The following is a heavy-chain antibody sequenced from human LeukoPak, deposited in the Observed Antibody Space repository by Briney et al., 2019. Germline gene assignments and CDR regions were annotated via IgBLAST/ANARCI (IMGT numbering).Heavy chain of an antibody. J-gene: IGHJ4*02. V-gene: IGHV3-23*05. CDR1: GFTFSSYA. CDR3: AKDLGTSGWYCDY. CDR2: ISDRST. Sequence: GGSLRLSCAASGFTFSSYAMSWVRQAPGKGLEWVSAISDRSTYYADSMKGRFTISRDNSKNTLHLQMNSLRVEDTAVYYCAKDLGTSGWYCDYWGQGTLVTVSS. D-gene: IGHD6-19*01.